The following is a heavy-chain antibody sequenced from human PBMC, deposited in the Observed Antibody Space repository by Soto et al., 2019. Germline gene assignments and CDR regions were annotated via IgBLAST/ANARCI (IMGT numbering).Heavy chain of an antibody. J-gene: IGHJ4*02. CDR2: ISNDGSNK. CDR1: GFSFSTYG. V-gene: IGHV3-30*18. D-gene: IGHD1-26*01. Sequence: PGGSLRLSCAASGFSFSTYGMHWVRQAPGKGLEWLAFISNDGSNKXXADSVKGRXTISRDNSKNTXYLQMXSLRAEDTAXYYCAKGFGNYCAVDYWVQGPLVTVSS. CDR3: AKGFGNYCAVDY.